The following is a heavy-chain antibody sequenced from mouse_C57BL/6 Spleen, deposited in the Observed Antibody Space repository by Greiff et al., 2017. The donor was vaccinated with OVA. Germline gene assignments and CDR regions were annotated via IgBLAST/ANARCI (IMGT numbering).Heavy chain of an antibody. D-gene: IGHD4-1*01. V-gene: IGHV1-53*01. CDR1: GYTFTSYW. Sequence: QVQLQQPGTELVKPGASVKLSCKASGYTFTSYWMHWVKQRPGQGLEWIGNINPSNGGTNYNEKFKSKATLTVDKSSSTSYMQLSSLTSEDSAVYYCARSGLGRDYFDYWGQGTTLTVSS. CDR2: INPSNGGT. CDR3: ARSGLGRDYFDY. J-gene: IGHJ2*01.